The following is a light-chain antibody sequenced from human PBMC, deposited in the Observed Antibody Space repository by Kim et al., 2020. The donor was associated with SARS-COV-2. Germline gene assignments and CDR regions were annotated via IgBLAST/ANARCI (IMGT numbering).Light chain of an antibody. CDR3: QAWDSSTAI. CDR1: KLGDKY. J-gene: IGLJ2*01. Sequence: VSPGQTASITCSGDKLGDKYACWYQQKPGPSPVLVIYQDSKRPSGIPERFSGSNSGNTATLTISGTQAMDEADYYCQAWDSSTAIFGGGTQLTVL. V-gene: IGLV3-1*01. CDR2: QDS.